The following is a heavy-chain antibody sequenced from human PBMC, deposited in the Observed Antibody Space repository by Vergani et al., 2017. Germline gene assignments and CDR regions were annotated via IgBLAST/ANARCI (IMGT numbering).Heavy chain of an antibody. CDR3: ARGGVCSSRASWFDP. D-gene: IGHD6-13*01. J-gene: IGHJ5*02. V-gene: IGHV3-33*01. CDR1: GFTFSSYG. CDR2: IWYDGSNK. Sequence: QVQLVESGGGVVQPGRSLRLSCAASGFTFSSYGMHWVRQAPGKGLEWVAVIWYDGSNKYYADSVKGRFTISRDNSKNTLYLQMNSLRAEDTAVYYCARGGVCSSRASWFDPWGQGTLVTVSS.